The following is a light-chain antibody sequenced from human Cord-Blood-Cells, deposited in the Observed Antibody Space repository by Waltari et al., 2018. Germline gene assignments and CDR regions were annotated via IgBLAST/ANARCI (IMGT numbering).Light chain of an antibody. CDR1: SSNLGRNY. J-gene: IGLJ1*01. Sequence: QSVLTQPPSASGTPGQRVTSSCSGSSSNLGRNYVYWYQQLPGTAPKLLIYRNNRRPSGVPDRFSGSKSGTSASLAISGLRSEDEADYYCAAWDDSLSGYVFGTGTKVTVL. CDR3: AAWDDSLSGYV. CDR2: RNN. V-gene: IGLV1-47*01.